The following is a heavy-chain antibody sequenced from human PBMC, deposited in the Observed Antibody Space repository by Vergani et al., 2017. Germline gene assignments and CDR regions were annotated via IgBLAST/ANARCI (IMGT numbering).Heavy chain of an antibody. CDR1: GYSFTSYW. CDR3: ARLSGSYSKGTFDY. V-gene: IGHV5-51*01. CDR2: IYPGDSDT. J-gene: IGHJ4*02. D-gene: IGHD1-26*01. Sequence: EVQLVQSGAEVKKPGESLKISCQGSGYSFTSYWIGWVRQMPGKGLEWMGFIYPGDSDTRYSPSVHGQVTISADKSISTAYLQWSSLKASDTAMFYCARLSGSYSKGTFDYWGQGTLVTVSS.